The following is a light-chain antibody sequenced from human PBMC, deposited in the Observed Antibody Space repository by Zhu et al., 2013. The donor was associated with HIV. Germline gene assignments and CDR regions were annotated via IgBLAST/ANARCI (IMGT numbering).Light chain of an antibody. J-gene: IGLJ3*02. Sequence: QSALTQPASVSGSPGQSITISCTGSSSDVGSYNLVSWYQQHPGKAPKLMIYEVSNRPSGVSHRFSGSKSGTSATLAIAGLQTGDEADYYCGTWDSSLSDNWLFGGGTKLTVL. CDR2: EVS. V-gene: IGLV2-14*02. CDR1: SSDVGSYNL. CDR3: GTWDSSLSDNWL.